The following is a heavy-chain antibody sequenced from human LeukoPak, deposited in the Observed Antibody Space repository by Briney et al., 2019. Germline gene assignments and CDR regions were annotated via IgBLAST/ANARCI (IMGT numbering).Heavy chain of an antibody. J-gene: IGHJ4*02. V-gene: IGHV3-66*01. Sequence: GGSLRLSCAASGFTVSNNYMSWVRQAPGKGMEWVSVMYRGGSTYYADSVQGRFTMSRDNSKNTLYLQMNSLRAEDTAVYYCARDGGAAAGYWGQGTQVTVSS. CDR1: GFTVSNNY. CDR2: MYRGGST. D-gene: IGHD6-13*01. CDR3: ARDGGAAAGY.